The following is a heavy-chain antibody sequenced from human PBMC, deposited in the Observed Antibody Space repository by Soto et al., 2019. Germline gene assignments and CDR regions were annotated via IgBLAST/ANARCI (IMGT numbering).Heavy chain of an antibody. D-gene: IGHD6-19*01. CDR2: IYTSGST. J-gene: IGHJ4*02. Sequence: SETLSLTCTVSGGSISSYHWSWIRQPAGKGLEWIGRIYTSGSTSYNPSLKSRVTMSVDTSKNQFSLKLSSVTAADTAVYYCARARKKQWLVLRGYYFDYWSQGTLVTVSS. CDR1: GGSISSYH. V-gene: IGHV4-4*07. CDR3: ARARKKQWLVLRGYYFDY.